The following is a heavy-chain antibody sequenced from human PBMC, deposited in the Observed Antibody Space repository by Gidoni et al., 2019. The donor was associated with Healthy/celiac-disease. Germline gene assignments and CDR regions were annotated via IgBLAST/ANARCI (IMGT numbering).Heavy chain of an antibody. CDR2: IKSKTDGGTT. Sequence: EVQLVESGGGLVKPGGSLRLSCAASGFTFSNAWMSWVRQAPGKGLEWVGRIKSKTDGGTTDYAAPVKGRFTISRDDSKNTLYLQMNSLKTEDTAVYYCTTTYYGTTGTTFRHDAFDIWGQGTMVTVSS. J-gene: IGHJ3*02. CDR1: GFTFSNAW. V-gene: IGHV3-15*01. D-gene: IGHD1-1*01. CDR3: TTTYYGTTGTTFRHDAFDI.